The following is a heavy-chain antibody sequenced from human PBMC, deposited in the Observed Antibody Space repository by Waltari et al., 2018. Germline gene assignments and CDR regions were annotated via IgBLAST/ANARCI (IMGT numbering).Heavy chain of an antibody. Sequence: EVQLVESGGGLVQPGGSLRLSCAAVGMTFPTYSMNWVRQAPGKGLEWISYVSGDSGYIYYADSVRGRFTISRDNAQNSMYLQMNNLRADDTAVYYCAGIRRGFWFFDLWGRGTLVTVSS. CDR3: AGIRRGFWFFDL. J-gene: IGHJ2*01. V-gene: IGHV3-48*04. D-gene: IGHD3-10*01. CDR1: GMTFPTYS. CDR2: VSGDSGYI.